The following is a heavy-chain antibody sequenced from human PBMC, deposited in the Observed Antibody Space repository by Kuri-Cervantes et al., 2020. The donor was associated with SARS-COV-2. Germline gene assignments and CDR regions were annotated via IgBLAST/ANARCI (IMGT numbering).Heavy chain of an antibody. Sequence: GGSLRLSCAASGFTFSSYGMHWVRQAPGKGLEWVGFVRRDGSNYYYADSVRGRFTISRDNSKNLLYLEMNTLRPEDTAVYYCAKVETANLDYWGQGTLVTVSS. CDR2: VRRDGSNY. D-gene: IGHD3-3*01. CDR1: GFTFSSYG. V-gene: IGHV3-30*02. CDR3: AKVETANLDY. J-gene: IGHJ4*02.